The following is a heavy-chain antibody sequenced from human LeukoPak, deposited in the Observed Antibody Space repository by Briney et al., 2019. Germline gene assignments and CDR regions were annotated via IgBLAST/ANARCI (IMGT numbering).Heavy chain of an antibody. Sequence: QPGGSLRLSCAASGFTFSSHDMNWVRQAPGKGLEWVSYINTNGRTIQYADSVKGRFTIFRDNSKNTLYLQMNSLRGDDTAVYYCARDSPLTAGPFDPWGQGTLVTVSS. D-gene: IGHD7-27*01. CDR1: GFTFSSHD. J-gene: IGHJ5*02. CDR2: INTNGRTI. CDR3: ARDSPLTAGPFDP. V-gene: IGHV3-48*03.